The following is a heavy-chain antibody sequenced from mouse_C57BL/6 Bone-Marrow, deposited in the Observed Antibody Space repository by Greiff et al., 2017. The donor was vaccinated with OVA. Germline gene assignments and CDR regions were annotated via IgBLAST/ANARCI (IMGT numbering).Heavy chain of an antibody. CDR3: ARHPKGQLRPAWFAY. CDR1: EYEFPSHD. Sequence: EVKLMESGGGLVQPGESLKLSCESYEYEFPSHDMSWVRKTPEKRLELVAAINSDGGSTYYPDTMERRFIISRDNTKKTRDLQMSSMRSEDTALYYCARHPKGQLRPAWFAYWGQGTLVTVSA. J-gene: IGHJ3*01. V-gene: IGHV5-2*01. CDR2: INSDGGST. D-gene: IGHD3-2*02.